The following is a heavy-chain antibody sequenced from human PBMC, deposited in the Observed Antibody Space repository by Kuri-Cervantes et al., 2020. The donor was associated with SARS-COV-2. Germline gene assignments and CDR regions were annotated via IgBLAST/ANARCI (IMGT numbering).Heavy chain of an antibody. Sequence: ESLKISCAASGFSFSTYGMHWVRRAPGKGLEWIGKINHSGSTNYNPSLSSRVTISVDMSKNQFSLRLSSVTAADTAMYYCARGREGVVPATILGLGYFLYFSMDVWGKGTSVTVSS. J-gene: IGHJ6*03. CDR3: ARGREGVVPATILGLGYFLYFSMDV. CDR1: GFSFSTYG. D-gene: IGHD2-2*01. CDR2: INHSGST. V-gene: IGHV4-34*01.